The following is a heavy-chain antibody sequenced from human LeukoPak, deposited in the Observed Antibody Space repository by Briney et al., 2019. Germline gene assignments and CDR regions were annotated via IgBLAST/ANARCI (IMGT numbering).Heavy chain of an antibody. J-gene: IGHJ4*02. CDR1: GYIFTGYW. CDR2: INANSGNT. CDR3: AREMRPGTTTLVAY. Sequence: ASVKVSCKASGYIFTGYWIHWVRQAPGQGLEWMGFINANSGNTNYAQKFQGRVTMTRDTSITTAYMELSSLTADDTAVYYCAREMRPGTTTLVAYWGQGTQVTVSS. V-gene: IGHV1-2*02. D-gene: IGHD1-1*01.